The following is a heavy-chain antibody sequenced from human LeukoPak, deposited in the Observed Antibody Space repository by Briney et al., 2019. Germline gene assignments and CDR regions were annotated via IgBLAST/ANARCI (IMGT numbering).Heavy chain of an antibody. CDR3: ARVYYYGSGSQGNDY. V-gene: IGHV3-30*02. J-gene: IGHJ4*02. D-gene: IGHD3-10*01. Sequence: GGSLRLSCAASGFTFSSYGMHWVRQAPGKGLEWVAFIRYDGSNKYYADSVKGRFTISRDNSKNTLYLQMNNLRAEDTAVYYCARVYYYGSGSQGNDYWGQGTLVTVSS. CDR1: GFTFSSYG. CDR2: IRYDGSNK.